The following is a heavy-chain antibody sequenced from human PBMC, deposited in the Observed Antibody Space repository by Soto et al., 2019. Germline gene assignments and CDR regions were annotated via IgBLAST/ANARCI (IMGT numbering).Heavy chain of an antibody. CDR3: ARVPNWNRDAFDI. CDR1: GFTFSSYS. CDR2: ISSSSSTI. Sequence: EVQLVESGGGLVQPGGSLRLSCAASGFTFSSYSMNWVRQAPGKGLEWVSYISSSSSTIYYADSVKGRFTISRDNAKNSLYLQMNGLRDEDTAVYYCARVPNWNRDAFDIWGQGTMVTVSS. J-gene: IGHJ3*02. D-gene: IGHD1-1*01. V-gene: IGHV3-48*02.